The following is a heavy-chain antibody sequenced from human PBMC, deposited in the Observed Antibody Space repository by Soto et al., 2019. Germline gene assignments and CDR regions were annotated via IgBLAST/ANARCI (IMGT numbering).Heavy chain of an antibody. CDR1: GGSISSSNW. V-gene: IGHV4-4*02. CDR2: IYHSGST. CDR3: ARVRSGGIAARLHYYGMDV. J-gene: IGHJ6*02. Sequence: QVQLQESGPGLVKPSGTLSLTCAVSGGSISSSNWWSWVRQPPGKGLEWIGEIYHSGSTNYNPSLKSRVTISVDKSKNQFSVKLSSVTAADTAVYYCARVRSGGIAARLHYYGMDVWGQGTTVTVSS. D-gene: IGHD6-6*01.